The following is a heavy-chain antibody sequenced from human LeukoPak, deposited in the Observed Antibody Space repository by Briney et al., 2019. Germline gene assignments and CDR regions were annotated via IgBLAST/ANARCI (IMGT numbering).Heavy chain of an antibody. CDR1: GFTFSSYW. J-gene: IGHJ4*02. Sequence: GGSLRLSCEASGFTFSSYWMHWVRQVPGKGLVWVSRINSDVIITNYADSVKGRFTISRDNAKNTLYLQMNSLRVEDTAVYYCARVWLPGWGQGTLVTVSS. V-gene: IGHV3-74*01. CDR2: INSDVIIT. D-gene: IGHD5-12*01. CDR3: ARVWLPG.